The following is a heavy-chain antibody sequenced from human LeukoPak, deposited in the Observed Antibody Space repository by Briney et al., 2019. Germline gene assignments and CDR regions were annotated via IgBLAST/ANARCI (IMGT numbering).Heavy chain of an antibody. J-gene: IGHJ3*02. CDR1: GFTFSSYE. CDR2: ISSSGSTI. CDR3: ARARSSWYKGKHAFDI. V-gene: IGHV3-48*03. D-gene: IGHD6-13*01. Sequence: PGGSLRLSCAASGFTFSSYEMNWVRQAPGKGLEWVSYISSSGSTIYYADSVKGRFTISRENAKNSLYLQMNSLRAGDTAVYYCARARSSWYKGKHAFDIWGQGTMVTVSS.